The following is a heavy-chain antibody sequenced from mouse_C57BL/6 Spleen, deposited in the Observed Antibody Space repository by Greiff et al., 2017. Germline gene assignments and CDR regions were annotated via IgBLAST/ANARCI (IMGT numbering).Heavy chain of an antibody. D-gene: IGHD2-1*01. Sequence: VQLKQPGAELVKPGASVKLSCKASGYTFTSYWMQWVKQRPGQGLEWIGEIDPSDSYTNYNQKFKGKATLTVDTSSSTAYMQLSSLTSEDSAVYYCAIYGNHSYFDYWGQGTTLTVSS. CDR3: AIYGNHSYFDY. CDR1: GYTFTSYW. CDR2: IDPSDSYT. J-gene: IGHJ2*01. V-gene: IGHV1-50*01.